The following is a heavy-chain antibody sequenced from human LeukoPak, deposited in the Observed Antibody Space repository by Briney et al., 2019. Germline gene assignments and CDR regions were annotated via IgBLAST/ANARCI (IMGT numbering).Heavy chain of an antibody. CDR2: IRYDGSDK. V-gene: IGHV3-30*02. Sequence: GGSLRLSCAASGFTFSTFGMYWVRQAPGKGLDWVAFIRYDGSDKYYADSVKGRFTISRDNSKNTLYLQMNSLRAEDTAVYYCARWDGYGDYWGQGTLVTVSS. D-gene: IGHD5-24*01. J-gene: IGHJ4*02. CDR3: ARWDGYGDY. CDR1: GFTFSTFG.